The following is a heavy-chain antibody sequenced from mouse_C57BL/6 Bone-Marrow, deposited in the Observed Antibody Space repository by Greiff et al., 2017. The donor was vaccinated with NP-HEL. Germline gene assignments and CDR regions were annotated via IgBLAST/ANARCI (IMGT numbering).Heavy chain of an antibody. D-gene: IGHD2-4*01. CDR1: GYTFTSYW. CDR3: ASGGLRRWFAY. CDR2: IHPNSGST. J-gene: IGHJ3*01. V-gene: IGHV1-64*01. Sequence: VQLQQPGAELVKPGASVKLSCKASGYTFTSYWMHWVKQRPGQGLEWIGMIHPNSGSTNYNEKFKSKATLTVDKSSSTAYMQLSSLTSEDAAVYDCASGGLRRWFAYWGQGTLVTVSA.